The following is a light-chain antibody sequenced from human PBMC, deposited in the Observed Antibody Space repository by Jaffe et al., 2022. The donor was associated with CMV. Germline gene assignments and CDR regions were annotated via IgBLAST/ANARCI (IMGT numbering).Light chain of an antibody. CDR2: DVS. CDR1: SSDVGTYNY. J-gene: IGLJ2*01. V-gene: IGLV2-11*01. Sequence: QSALTQPPSVSGSPGQSVTISCTGTSSDVGTYNYVSWYQQHPGKAPKLMISDVSKRPSGVPDRFSGSKSGNTASLTISELQAEDEADYYCCSYAGSYIFLFGGGTKLTVL. CDR3: CSYAGSYIFL.